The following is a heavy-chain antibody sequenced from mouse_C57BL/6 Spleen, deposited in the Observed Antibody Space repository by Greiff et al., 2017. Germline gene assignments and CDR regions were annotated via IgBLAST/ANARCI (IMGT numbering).Heavy chain of an antibody. CDR2: ISYSGST. Sequence: VQLQQSGPGLAKPSQTLSLSCSATGYSITSDYWNWIRKFPGNKLEYMGYISYSGSTYYNPSPKSRISITQETSKNQYYLQLNSVTTEDTATYYCARRGALYYFDYWGQGTTLTVSS. J-gene: IGHJ2*01. V-gene: IGHV3-8*01. CDR3: ARRGALYYFDY. CDR1: GYSITSDY.